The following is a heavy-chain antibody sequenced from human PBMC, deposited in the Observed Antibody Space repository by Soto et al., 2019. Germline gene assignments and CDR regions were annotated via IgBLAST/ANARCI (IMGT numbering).Heavy chain of an antibody. Sequence: GGSLRLSCAASGFTFTRYSMNWVRQAPGKGLEWVSSISSTTNYIYYADSMKGRFTVSRDNAKNSVYLEMNSLSAEDTAAYYCARESEDLTSNFDYWGQGTLVTVSS. V-gene: IGHV3-21*01. CDR3: ARESEDLTSNFDY. J-gene: IGHJ4*02. CDR1: GFTFTRYS. CDR2: ISSTTNYI.